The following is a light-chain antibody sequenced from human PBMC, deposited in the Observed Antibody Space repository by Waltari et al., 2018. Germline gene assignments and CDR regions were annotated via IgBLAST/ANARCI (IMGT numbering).Light chain of an antibody. CDR2: DAS. CDR1: QSVSSY. J-gene: IGKJ3*01. V-gene: IGKV3-11*01. Sequence: EIVLTQSPATLSLSPGERATLSCRASQSVSSYLAWYQQKPGQAPRLLIYDASNRATGITARFSGSGSGTDFTLTISSLEPEDFAVYYGQQRSNWPPIFTFGPGTKVDIK. CDR3: QQRSNWPPIFT.